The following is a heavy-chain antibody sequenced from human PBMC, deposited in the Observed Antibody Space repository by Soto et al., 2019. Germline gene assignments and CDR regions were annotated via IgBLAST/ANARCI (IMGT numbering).Heavy chain of an antibody. V-gene: IGHV1-18*04. CDR2: ISAYNGNT. CDR1: GYTFTSYG. CDR3: ATIQIREMATLGGMDV. J-gene: IGHJ6*02. D-gene: IGHD5-12*01. Sequence: ASVKVSCKASGYTFTSYGISWVRQAPGQGLEWMGWISAYNGNTNYAQKLQGRVTMATDTSTSTAYMELRSLRSDDTAVYYCATIQIREMATLGGMDVWGQGTTVTVYS.